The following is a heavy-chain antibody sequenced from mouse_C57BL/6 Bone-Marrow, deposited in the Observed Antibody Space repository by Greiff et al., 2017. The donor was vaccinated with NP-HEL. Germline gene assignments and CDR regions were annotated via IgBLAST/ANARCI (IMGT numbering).Heavy chain of an antibody. Sequence: QVQLQQSGAELVKPGASVKISCKASGYAFSSYWMNWVKQRPGKGLEWIGQIYPGDGDTNYNGKFKGKATLTADKSSSTAYMQLSSLTSEDSAVYFCAGEVYGSSYAFDYWGQGTTLTVSS. V-gene: IGHV1-80*01. J-gene: IGHJ2*01. D-gene: IGHD1-1*01. CDR2: IYPGDGDT. CDR3: AGEVYGSSYAFDY. CDR1: GYAFSSYW.